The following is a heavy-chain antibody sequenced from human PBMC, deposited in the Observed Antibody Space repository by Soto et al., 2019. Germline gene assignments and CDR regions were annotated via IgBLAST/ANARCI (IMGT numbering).Heavy chain of an antibody. CDR2: IYYSGST. D-gene: IGHD2-2*01. V-gene: IGHV4-31*03. J-gene: IGHJ4*02. Sequence: SETLSLTCTVSGGSISSGGYYWSWIRQHAGKGLEWIGYIYYSGSTYYNPSLKSRVTISVDTSKNQFSLKLSSVTAADTAVYYCARLRGYQLLLDYWGQGTLVTVSS. CDR1: GGSISSGGYY. CDR3: ARLRGYQLLLDY.